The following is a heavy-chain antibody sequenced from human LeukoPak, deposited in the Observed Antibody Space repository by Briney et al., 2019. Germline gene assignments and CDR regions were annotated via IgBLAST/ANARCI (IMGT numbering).Heavy chain of an antibody. Sequence: SVKVSCKASGYTFTGYYIHWVRQAPGQGLEWMGGIIPIFGTANYAQKFQGRVTITADESTSTAYMELSSLRSEDTAVYYCATTIFDRDWFDPWGQGTLVTVSS. V-gene: IGHV1-69*13. CDR1: GYTFTGYY. D-gene: IGHD3-3*01. CDR3: ATTIFDRDWFDP. CDR2: IIPIFGTA. J-gene: IGHJ5*02.